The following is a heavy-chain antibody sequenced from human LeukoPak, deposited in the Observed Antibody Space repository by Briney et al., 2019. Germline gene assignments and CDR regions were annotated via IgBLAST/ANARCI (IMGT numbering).Heavy chain of an antibody. CDR3: AKKVPALMFGMDV. J-gene: IGHJ6*02. D-gene: IGHD2-2*01. CDR2: ISGSGGST. CDR1: GFTFSSYA. Sequence: GSLRLSCAASGFTFSSYAMGWVRQAPGEGLEWVSAISGSGGSTYYADSVKGRFTISRDNSKNTLYLQMNSLRAEDTAVYYCAKKVPALMFGMDVWGQGTTVTVSS. V-gene: IGHV3-23*01.